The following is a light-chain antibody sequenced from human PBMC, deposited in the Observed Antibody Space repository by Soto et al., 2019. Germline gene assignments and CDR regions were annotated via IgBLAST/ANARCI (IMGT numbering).Light chain of an antibody. CDR3: QQYGSSSRT. V-gene: IGKV3-20*01. CDR1: QRVSSY. CDR2: GAS. J-gene: IGKJ1*01. Sequence: EIVLTQSPGTLSLSPGERATLSCRASQRVSSYLAWYQQKPGQAPRLLIYGASSRATGIPDRFSGSGSGTDFTLTINRLEPEDFAVYYCQQYGSSSRTFGQGTRVEIK.